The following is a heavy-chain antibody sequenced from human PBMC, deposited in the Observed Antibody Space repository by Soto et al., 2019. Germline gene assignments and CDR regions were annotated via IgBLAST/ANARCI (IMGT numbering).Heavy chain of an antibody. CDR3: AKDRSVDTRDWFDP. V-gene: IGHV3-23*01. CDR1: GFTFGTYA. J-gene: IGHJ5*02. D-gene: IGHD5-18*01. Sequence: EVQLLESGGGLVQPGGSLRLSCAASGFTFGTYAMNWVRQAPGKGLEGVSGITGSGGSTYYADSVKGRFTISRDNSENTLYLQINSLRGDDTAVYYCAKDRSVDTRDWFDPWGQGTLVTVST. CDR2: ITGSGGST.